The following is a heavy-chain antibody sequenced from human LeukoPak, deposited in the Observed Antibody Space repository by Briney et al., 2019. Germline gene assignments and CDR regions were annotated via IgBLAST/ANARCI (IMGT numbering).Heavy chain of an antibody. CDR1: GGSISSYY. J-gene: IGHJ4*02. D-gene: IGHD1-1*01. CDR3: ARGLERRRWYYFDY. CDR2: IYTSGST. V-gene: IGHV4-4*08. Sequence: SETLSLTCTVSGGSISSYYWSWIRQPPGKGLEWIGRIYTSGSTNYNPSLKSRVTISVDTSKNQFSLKLSSVTAADTAVYYCARGLERRRWYYFDYWGQGTLVTVSS.